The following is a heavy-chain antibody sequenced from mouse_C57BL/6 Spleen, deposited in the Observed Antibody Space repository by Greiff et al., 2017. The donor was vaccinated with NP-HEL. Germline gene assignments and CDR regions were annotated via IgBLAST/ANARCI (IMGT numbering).Heavy chain of an antibody. V-gene: IGHV1-15*01. D-gene: IGHD2-1*01. CDR1: GYTFTDYE. J-gene: IGHJ1*03. CDR3: TRYGNWDFDV. CDR2: IDPETGGT. Sequence: QVQLQQSGAELVRPGASVTLSCKASGYTFTDYEMHWVKQTPVHGLEWIGAIDPETGGTAYNQKFKGKAILTADKSSSTAYMELRSLTSEDSAVYYCTRYGNWDFDVWGTGTTVTVSS.